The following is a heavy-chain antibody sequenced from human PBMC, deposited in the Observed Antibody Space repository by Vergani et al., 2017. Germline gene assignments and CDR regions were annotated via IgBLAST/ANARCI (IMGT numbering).Heavy chain of an antibody. Sequence: EVQLLESGGGLVQPGGSLRLSCAASGFTFGDYAMSWFRQAPGKGLEWVGFIRSKAYGGTTEYAASVKGRFTISRDDSKSIAYLQMNSVKTEDTAVYYCTRACGIAARRFFDYWGQGTLVTVSS. D-gene: IGHD6-6*01. CDR3: TRACGIAARRFFDY. J-gene: IGHJ4*02. CDR2: IRSKAYGGTT. V-gene: IGHV3-49*03. CDR1: GFTFGDYA.